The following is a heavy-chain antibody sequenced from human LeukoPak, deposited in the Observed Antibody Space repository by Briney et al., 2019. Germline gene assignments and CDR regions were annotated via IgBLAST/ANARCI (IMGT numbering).Heavy chain of an antibody. Sequence: GGSLRLSCSASGFTFSRYAMHWVRQPPGKGLEYVSAITNNGRSTYYADSVKGRFTISRDDSKNTLYLQMSSLRAEDTAVYYCASTYSYDSSGYYPFDYWGQGTLVTVPS. D-gene: IGHD3-22*01. CDR3: ASTYSYDSSGYYPFDY. J-gene: IGHJ4*02. CDR1: GFTFSRYA. CDR2: ITNNGRST. V-gene: IGHV3-64D*06.